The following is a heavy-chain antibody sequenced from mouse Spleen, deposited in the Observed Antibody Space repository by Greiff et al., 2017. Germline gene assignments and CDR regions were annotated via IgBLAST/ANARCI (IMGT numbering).Heavy chain of an antibody. J-gene: IGHJ4*01. CDR3: ARGGYGDYEAMDY. Sequence: QVHVKQPGAALVRPGSSVKLSCKASGYTFTNYWMHWVKQRPIQGLEWIGNIDPSDSETHYNQKFKDKATLTVDKSSNTAYMQLNSLTSEDSAVYFCARGGYGDYEAMDYWGQGTSVTVSS. CDR2: IDPSDSET. CDR1: GYTFTNYW. V-gene: IGHV1-52*01. D-gene: IGHD2-13*01.